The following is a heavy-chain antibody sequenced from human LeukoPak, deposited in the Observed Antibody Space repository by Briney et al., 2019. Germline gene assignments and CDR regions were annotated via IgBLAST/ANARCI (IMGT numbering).Heavy chain of an antibody. Sequence: SETLSLTCTVSGGSISSYYWSWIRQPPGKGLEWIGYIYYSGSTNYNPSLKSRVTISVDTSKNQFSLKLSSVTAAGTAVYYCARAPPYSSSWYYYYGMDVWGQGTTVTVSS. CDR1: GGSISSYY. CDR2: IYYSGST. CDR3: ARAPPYSSSWYYYYGMDV. J-gene: IGHJ6*02. V-gene: IGHV4-59*01. D-gene: IGHD6-13*01.